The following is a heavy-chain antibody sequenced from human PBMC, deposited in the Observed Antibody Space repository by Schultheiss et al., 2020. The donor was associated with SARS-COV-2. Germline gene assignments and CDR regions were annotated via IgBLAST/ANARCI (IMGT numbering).Heavy chain of an antibody. D-gene: IGHD4-17*01. CDR2: IYYSGST. J-gene: IGHJ4*02. CDR3: ARPNSRRYGDYGVDY. Sequence: SETLSLTCTVSGGSVSSGSYYWSWIRQPPGKGLEWIGSIYYSGSTYYNPSLKSRVTISVDTSKNQFSLKLSSVTAADTAVYYCARPNSRRYGDYGVDYWGQGTLVTVSS. V-gene: IGHV4-39*01. CDR1: GGSVSSGSYY.